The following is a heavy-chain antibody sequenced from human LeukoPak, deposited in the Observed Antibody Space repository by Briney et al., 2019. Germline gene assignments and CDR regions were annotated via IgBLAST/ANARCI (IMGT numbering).Heavy chain of an antibody. Sequence: PSETLSLTCTVSGGSISSFSYYWGWIRQPPGKGLEWIGHIYYSGSTNYNPSPKSRVTISVDTSKNQFSLKLSSVTAADTAVYYCARSSSWYGDWFDPWGQGTLVTVSS. D-gene: IGHD6-13*01. V-gene: IGHV4-61*01. J-gene: IGHJ5*02. CDR1: GGSISSFSYY. CDR3: ARSSSWYGDWFDP. CDR2: IYYSGST.